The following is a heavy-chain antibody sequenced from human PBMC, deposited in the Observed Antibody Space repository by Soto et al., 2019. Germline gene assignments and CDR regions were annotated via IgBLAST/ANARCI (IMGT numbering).Heavy chain of an antibody. CDR1: GFTFSSYG. V-gene: IGHV3-33*01. CDR2: IWYDGSNK. D-gene: IGHD3-22*01. J-gene: IGHJ4*02. CDR3: ARETYYYDSSGYYSTIDY. Sequence: PGGSLRLSCAASGFTFSSYGMHWVRQAPGKGLEWVAVIWYDGSNKYYADSVKGRFTISRDNSKNTLYLQMNSLRAEDTAVYYCARETYYYDSSGYYSTIDYWGQGTLVTVSS.